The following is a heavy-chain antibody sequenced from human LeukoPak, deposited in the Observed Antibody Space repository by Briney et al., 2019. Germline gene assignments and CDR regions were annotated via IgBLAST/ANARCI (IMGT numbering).Heavy chain of an antibody. CDR1: GYTLTELS. D-gene: IGHD6-13*01. Sequence: ASVKVSCKASGYTLTELSMHWHRQALGKGLEWTGSFDPEAGETIYAQMFEGRVTMTEDTSTDTAYMELSSLRSEDTAVYYCASGRGTMGSSWDYYYYGMDVWGQGTTVTVSS. CDR3: ASGRGTMGSSWDYYYYGMDV. V-gene: IGHV1-24*01. J-gene: IGHJ6*02. CDR2: FDPEAGET.